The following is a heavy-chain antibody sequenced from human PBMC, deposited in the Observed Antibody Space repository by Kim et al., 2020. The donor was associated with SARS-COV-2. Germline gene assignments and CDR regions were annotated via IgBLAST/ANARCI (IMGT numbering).Heavy chain of an antibody. CDR3: ARGNYSSSWGLDY. J-gene: IGHJ4*02. D-gene: IGHD6-13*01. V-gene: IGHV6-1*01. Sequence: YAVTVKSRITINPATSKTQFSLQLNSVTPEDTAVYYCARGNYSSSWGLDYWGQGTLVTVSS.